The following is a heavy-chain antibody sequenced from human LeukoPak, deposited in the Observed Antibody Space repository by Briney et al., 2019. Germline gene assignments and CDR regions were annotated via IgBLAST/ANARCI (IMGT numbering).Heavy chain of an antibody. V-gene: IGHV1-69*05. CDR2: IIPIFGTA. CDR3: ARMSEGYGSTYFDY. Sequence: GASVKVSCKASGGTFSSYAISWVQQAPGQGLEWMGGIIPIFGTANYAQKFQGRVTITTDESTSTAYMELSSLRSEDTAVYYCARMSEGYGSTYFDYWGQGTLVTVSS. J-gene: IGHJ4*02. CDR1: GGTFSSYA. D-gene: IGHD5/OR15-5a*01.